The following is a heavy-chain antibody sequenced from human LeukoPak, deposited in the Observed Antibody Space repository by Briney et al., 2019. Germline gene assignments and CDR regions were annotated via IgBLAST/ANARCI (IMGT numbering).Heavy chain of an antibody. CDR1: GGSISSYY. J-gene: IGHJ5*02. Sequence: SETLSLTCTVSGGSISSYYWSWIRQPPGKGLEWIGYIYTSGSTNYNPSLKSRVTISVDTSKNQFSLKLSSVTAADTAVYYCARHHALGWSGSMAPYNWFDPWGQGTLVTVYS. V-gene: IGHV4-4*09. CDR2: IYTSGST. CDR3: ARHHALGWSGSMAPYNWFDP. D-gene: IGHD3-3*01.